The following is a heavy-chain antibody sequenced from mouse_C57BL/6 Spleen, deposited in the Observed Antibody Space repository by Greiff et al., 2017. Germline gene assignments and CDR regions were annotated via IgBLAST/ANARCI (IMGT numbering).Heavy chain of an antibody. J-gene: IGHJ1*03. CDR3: ARHEEYDYDGDWYFDV. CDR1: GYTFTEYT. D-gene: IGHD2-4*01. V-gene: IGHV1-62-2*01. CDR2: FYPGSGSI. Sequence: QVQLQQSGAELVKPGASVKLSCKASGYTFTEYTIHWVKQRSVQGLEWIGWFYPGSGSIKYNEKFKDKATLTADKSSSTVYMELSRLTSEDSAVYCCARHEEYDYDGDWYFDVWGTGTTVTVSS.